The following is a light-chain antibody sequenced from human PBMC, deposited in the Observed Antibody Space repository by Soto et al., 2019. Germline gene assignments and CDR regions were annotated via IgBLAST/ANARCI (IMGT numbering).Light chain of an antibody. Sequence: DIQMTQSPSTPSASVGDRVTITCRASQRISTWVAWYQQKPWKAPKLMIYKASSLESGVPSRVSGSGSGTELTLTISSLQPDDSATCYCQPYNTYPLTFGGGNKVEIK. CDR3: QPYNTYPLT. V-gene: IGKV1-5*03. CDR1: QRISTW. J-gene: IGKJ4*01. CDR2: KAS.